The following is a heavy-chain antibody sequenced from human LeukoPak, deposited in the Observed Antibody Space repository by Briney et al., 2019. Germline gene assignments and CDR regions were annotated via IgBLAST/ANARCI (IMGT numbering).Heavy chain of an antibody. CDR2: INPNSAGT. CDR1: GYTFTDYY. V-gene: IGHV1-2*02. J-gene: IGHJ6*03. Sequence: GASVKVSCKASGYTFTDYYIHWVRQAPGQGLEWMGRINPNSAGTNYAQKFQGRVTMTSDTSISTAYMELSSLRSDDTAVYYCARPNRGEQDYYYYYYMDVWGKGTTITVSS. CDR3: ARPNRGEQDYYYYYYMDV. D-gene: IGHD1-14*01.